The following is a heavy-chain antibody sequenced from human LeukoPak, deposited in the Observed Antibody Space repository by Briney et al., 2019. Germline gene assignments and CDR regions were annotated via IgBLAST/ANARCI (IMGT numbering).Heavy chain of an antibody. CDR3: ARDGRYCSIPGGCAFDI. CDR2: MNPNSGGT. J-gene: IGHJ3*02. V-gene: IGHV1-2*02. D-gene: IGHD2-2*01. CDR1: GYTFTSYD. Sequence: GASVKVSCKASGYTFTSYDINWVRQATGQGLEWMGWMNPNSGGTNYAQKFQGRVTMTRDTSISTAYMELSRLRSDDTAVYYCARDGRYCSIPGGCAFDIWGQGTMVTVSS.